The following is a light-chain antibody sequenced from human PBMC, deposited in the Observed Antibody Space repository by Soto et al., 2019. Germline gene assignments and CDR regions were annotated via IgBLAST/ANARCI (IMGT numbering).Light chain of an antibody. CDR1: QSVSGC. J-gene: IGKJ1*01. CDR2: DAS. V-gene: IGKV3D-15*01. CDR3: HQYNNWPPWT. Sequence: EIVLTQSPGTLSLSPGERATLSCRASQSVSGCLAWYQQKPGQAPRLLIYDASNRATGIPARFSGSGSGTEFTLTIGSLQSGDYAVYYCHQYNNWPPWTFGQGTKVDIK.